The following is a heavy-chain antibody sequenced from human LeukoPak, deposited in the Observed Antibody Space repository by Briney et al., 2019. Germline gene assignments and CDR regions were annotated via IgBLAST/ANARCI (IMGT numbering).Heavy chain of an antibody. CDR1: EFTFSSYA. D-gene: IGHD6-19*01. CDR3: ARDGYNSGPHWFDP. V-gene: IGHV3-23*01. Sequence: GGSLRLSCAASEFTFSSYAMSWVRQAPGKGLEWVSAIRGSGGSTYYADSVKGRFTISRDNSKNTLYLQMNSLRAEDTAVYYCARDGYNSGPHWFDPWGQGTLVTVSS. J-gene: IGHJ5*02. CDR2: IRGSGGST.